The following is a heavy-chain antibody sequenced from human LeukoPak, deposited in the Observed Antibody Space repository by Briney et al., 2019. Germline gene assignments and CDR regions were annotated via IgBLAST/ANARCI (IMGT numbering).Heavy chain of an antibody. CDR2: ISWNSGSI. Sequence: GGSLRLSCAASGFAFDDYAMHWVRQAPGKGLEWVSGISWNSGSIGYADSVKGRFTISRDNAKNSLYLQMNSLRAEDTAVYYCAELGITMIGGVWGKGTAVTISS. V-gene: IGHV3-9*01. D-gene: IGHD3-10*02. CDR3: AELGITMIGGV. CDR1: GFAFDDYA. J-gene: IGHJ6*04.